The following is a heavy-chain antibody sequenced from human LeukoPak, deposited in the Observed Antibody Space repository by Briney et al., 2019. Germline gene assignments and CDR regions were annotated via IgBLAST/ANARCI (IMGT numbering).Heavy chain of an antibody. Sequence: PGGSLRLSCAASGFTFSRYWMTWVRQAQGKGLEWVANIKQDGTEKYCVDSVKGRFTISRDNAKNSLYLQMNSLRAEDTAVYYCARDSEWGLLRSDYWGQGTLVTVSS. D-gene: IGHD1-26*01. CDR2: IKQDGTEK. CDR3: ARDSEWGLLRSDY. CDR1: GFTFSRYW. V-gene: IGHV3-7*05. J-gene: IGHJ4*02.